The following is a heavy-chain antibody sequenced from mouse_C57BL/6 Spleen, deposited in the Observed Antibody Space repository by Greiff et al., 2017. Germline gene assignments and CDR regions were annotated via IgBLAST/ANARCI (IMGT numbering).Heavy chain of an antibody. CDR2: INPSNGGT. CDR3: ARGSIGGAVKDYARDY. J-gene: IGHJ4*01. D-gene: IGHD3-3*01. Sequence: QVQLQQPGTELVKPGASVKLSCKASGYTFTSYWMHWVKQRPGQGLEWIGNINPSNGGTNYNEKFKSKATLTVDKSSSTAYMQLSSLTSEDSAVYYCARGSIGGAVKDYARDYCGQGTSVTVSS. V-gene: IGHV1-53*01. CDR1: GYTFTSYW.